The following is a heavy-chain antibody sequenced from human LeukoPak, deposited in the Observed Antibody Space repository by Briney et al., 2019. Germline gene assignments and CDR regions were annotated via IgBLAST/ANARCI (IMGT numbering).Heavy chain of an antibody. CDR2: KYYRSKWFN. J-gene: IGHJ4*02. Sequence: SQTLSLTCAISGDSVSSNTAAWTWRRQSPTRGVEWLGRKYYRSKWFNDYAVSVKSRITVDPDTSKNQFSLQLNSVTPEDTAVYFCARQVGTTRYYFDSWGQGTLVTVSS. D-gene: IGHD1-26*01. CDR3: ARQVGTTRYYFDS. V-gene: IGHV6-1*01. CDR1: GDSVSSNTAA.